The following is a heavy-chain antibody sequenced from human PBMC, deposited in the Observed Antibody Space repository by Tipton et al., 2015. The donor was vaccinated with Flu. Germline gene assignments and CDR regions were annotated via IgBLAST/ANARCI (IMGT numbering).Heavy chain of an antibody. D-gene: IGHD3-22*01. V-gene: IGHV4-39*01. J-gene: IGHJ4*02. CDR1: GGSISSSSYY. CDR2: IYYSGST. Sequence: PGLVKPSETLSLTCTVSGGSISSSSYYWGWIRQPPGKGLEWIGSIYYSGSTYYNPSLKSRVTISVDTSKNQFSLKLSSVTAADTAVYYCARVRSYYDSSGYYYAFDYWGQGTLVTVSS. CDR3: ARVRSYYDSSGYYYAFDY.